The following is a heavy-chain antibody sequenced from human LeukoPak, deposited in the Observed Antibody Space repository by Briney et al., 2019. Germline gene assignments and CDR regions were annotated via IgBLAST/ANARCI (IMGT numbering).Heavy chain of an antibody. CDR2: IYHSGST. CDR1: GGSISSSNW. J-gene: IGHJ4*02. V-gene: IGHV4-4*02. Sequence: SETLSLTCAVSGGSISSSNWWSWIRQPPGKGLEWIGEIYHSGSTNYNPSLKSRVTISVDTSKNQFSLKLSSVTAADTAVYYCASWYYDILTGYFRDWGQGTLVTVSS. CDR3: ASWYYDILTGYFRD. D-gene: IGHD3-9*01.